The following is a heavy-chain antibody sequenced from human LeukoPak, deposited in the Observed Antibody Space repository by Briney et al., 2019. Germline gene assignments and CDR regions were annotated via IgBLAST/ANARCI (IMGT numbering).Heavy chain of an antibody. CDR2: IKHDESEK. CDR3: ASLPCGDLTFDH. J-gene: IGHJ4*02. V-gene: IGHV3-7*02. D-gene: IGHD4-17*01. Sequence: GGSLRLSCAASGFTFSNYWMAWVRQAPGKGLEWVANIKHDESEKYYVDSVKGRFTISRDNAKNSLSLQMNSLRAEDTAVYYCASLPCGDLTFDHWGQGTLVTVSS. CDR1: GFTFSNYW.